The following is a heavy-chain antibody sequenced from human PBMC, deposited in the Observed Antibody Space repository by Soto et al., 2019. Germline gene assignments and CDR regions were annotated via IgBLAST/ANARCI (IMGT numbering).Heavy chain of an antibody. Sequence: GGSLRLGSAASGLTFSTSCMPWVGKAPGRRTPRVDGISYDGTNKYYATYLKGRFTISRDKYRDTLSMQVISLRTEDTAMYYCKKDKQLKEYDCWGQGTLVTVSS. D-gene: IGHD1-1*01. V-gene: IGHV3-30*18. J-gene: IGHJ4*02. CDR1: GLTFSTSC. CDR3: KKDKQLKEYDC. CDR2: ISYDGTNK.